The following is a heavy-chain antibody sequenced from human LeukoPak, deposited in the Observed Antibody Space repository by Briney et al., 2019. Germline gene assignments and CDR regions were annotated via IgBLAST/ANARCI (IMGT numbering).Heavy chain of an antibody. Sequence: SQTLSLTCTVSGGSLSSGSYYWSWIRQPAGKGLEWIGRIYTSGSTNYNPSLKSRVTISVDTSKNQFSLKLSSVTAADTAVYYCAREEQLVLDNWFDPWGQGTLVTVSS. CDR2: IYTSGST. CDR3: AREEQLVLDNWFDP. V-gene: IGHV4-61*02. J-gene: IGHJ5*02. CDR1: GGSLSSGSYY. D-gene: IGHD6-6*01.